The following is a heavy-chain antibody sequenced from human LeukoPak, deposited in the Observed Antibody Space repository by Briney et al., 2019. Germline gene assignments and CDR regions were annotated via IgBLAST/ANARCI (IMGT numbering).Heavy chain of an antibody. V-gene: IGHV3-74*01. J-gene: IGHJ4*02. Sequence: GGSLRLSCAASGFTFSSSWMHWVRQVPGKGLVWVSYINGNGDTTSYADSVKGRFTISRDNAKNTLYLQMSSLRAEDTAVYYCVRALTDWGQGTLVTVSS. CDR3: VRALTD. CDR1: GFTFSSSW. CDR2: INGNGDTT.